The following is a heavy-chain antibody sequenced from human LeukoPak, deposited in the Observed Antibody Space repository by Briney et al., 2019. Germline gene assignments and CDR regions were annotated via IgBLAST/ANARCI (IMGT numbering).Heavy chain of an antibody. Sequence: PGGSLRLSCAASVFIFSSYSMNLLRQAPGKGLQGVSSIDSTSNYIYYADSVKGRFTISRDNAKNSLYLQMNSLRAEDTAVYYCATGFYCSGGSCYSDPFFGYWGQRTLVTVSS. V-gene: IGHV3-21*01. CDR2: IDSTSNYI. CDR1: VFIFSSYS. D-gene: IGHD2-15*01. J-gene: IGHJ4*02. CDR3: ATGFYCSGGSCYSDPFFGY.